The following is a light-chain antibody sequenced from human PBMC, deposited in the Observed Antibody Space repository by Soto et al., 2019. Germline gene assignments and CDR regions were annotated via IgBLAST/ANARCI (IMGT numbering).Light chain of an antibody. Sequence: SYELTQPPSVSVSPGQTASITCSGDKLGDKYACWYQQKPGQSPVLVIXXXXXXXSGIPERFSGSNSGNTATLTISGTQAXXXXXXXXXXXXSSAYVFGTGTKLTVL. CDR1: KLGDKY. V-gene: IGLV3-1*01. J-gene: IGLJ1*01. CDR3: XXXXSSAYV. CDR2: XXX.